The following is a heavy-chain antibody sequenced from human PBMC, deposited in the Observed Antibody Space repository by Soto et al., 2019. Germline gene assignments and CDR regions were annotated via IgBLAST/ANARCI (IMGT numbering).Heavy chain of an antibody. CDR1: GGSISTGGYY. CDR3: ARKQAGFFYGIDY. Sequence: SETLSLTCTVSGGSISTGGYYWSWIRQYPGKGLEWLGYIDGSGYTFYNPSLQSRLTLSMDTSKNQFSLKLSSATAADTAVYFSARKQAGFFYGIDYWGQGTLVTVSS. J-gene: IGHJ4*02. V-gene: IGHV4-31*03. CDR2: IDGSGYT. D-gene: IGHD3-3*01.